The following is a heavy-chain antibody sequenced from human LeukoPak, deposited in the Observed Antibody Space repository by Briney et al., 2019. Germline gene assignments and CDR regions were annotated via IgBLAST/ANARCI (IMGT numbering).Heavy chain of an antibody. D-gene: IGHD3-22*01. V-gene: IGHV1-18*01. CDR2: ISAYNGNT. Sequence: GESLKISCKGSGYSFTSYGISWVRQAPGQGLEWMGWISAYNGNTNYAQKLQGRVTMTTDTSTSTAYMELRSLRSDDTAVYYCARLLGYYYDSSGFPFDYWGQGTLVTVSS. CDR1: GYSFTSYG. CDR3: ARLLGYYYDSSGFPFDY. J-gene: IGHJ4*02.